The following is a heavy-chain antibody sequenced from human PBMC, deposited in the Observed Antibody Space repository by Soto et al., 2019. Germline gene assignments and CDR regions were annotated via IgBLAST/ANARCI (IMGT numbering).Heavy chain of an antibody. CDR1: GGSISSYY. D-gene: IGHD6-6*01. CDR3: ARGAPPYGIAARGGWFDP. CDR2: IYYSGST. J-gene: IGHJ5*02. Sequence: PSETLSLTCTVSGGSISSYYWSWIRQPPGKGLEWIGYIYYSGSTNYNPSLKSRVTISVDTSKNQLSLKLSSVTAADTAVYYCARGAPPYGIAARGGWFDPWGQGTLVTVSS. V-gene: IGHV4-59*01.